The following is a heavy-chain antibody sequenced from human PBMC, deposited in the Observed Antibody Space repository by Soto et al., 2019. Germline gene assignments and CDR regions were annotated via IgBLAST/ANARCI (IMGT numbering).Heavy chain of an antibody. CDR1: GFTFSGSA. D-gene: IGHD1-7*01. Sequence: PGGSLRLSCVASGFTFSGSAIHWVRQASGKGLEWVGRIKTKTNNYATAYAASVKGRFTVSRDDSKNTAYLQMNSLKIDDTAVYYCTRLPSWNFRFDPWVQGTLVTVSS. CDR2: IKTKTNNYAT. V-gene: IGHV3-73*01. J-gene: IGHJ5*02. CDR3: TRLPSWNFRFDP.